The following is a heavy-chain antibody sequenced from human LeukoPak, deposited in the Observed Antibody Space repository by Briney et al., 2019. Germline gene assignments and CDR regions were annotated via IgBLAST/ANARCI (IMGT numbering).Heavy chain of an antibody. CDR1: GGSINNYY. J-gene: IGHJ3*02. CDR3: ASGLLGATRAFDM. Sequence: SETLSLTCTVSGGSINNYYWSWIRQPPGKGLEWIGYIHYTGSTNYNASLKSRVTISVDTSKNQFSLRLTSVTAADTAIYYCASGLLGATRAFDMWGQGTMVIVSS. CDR2: IHYTGST. D-gene: IGHD1-26*01. V-gene: IGHV4-59*01.